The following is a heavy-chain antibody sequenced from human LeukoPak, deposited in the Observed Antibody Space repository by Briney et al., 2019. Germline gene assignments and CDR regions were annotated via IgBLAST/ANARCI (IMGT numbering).Heavy chain of an antibody. CDR2: IIPIFGTA. D-gene: IGHD6-13*01. V-gene: IGHV1-69*05. J-gene: IGHJ4*02. CDR3: ARGGIAAAGTMNY. CDR1: GGTFSSYA. Sequence: ASVKVSCKASGGTFSSYAISWVRQAPGQGLEWMGRIIPIFGTANYAQKFQGRVTITTDESTSTAYMELSSLRSEDKSVYYCARGGIAAAGTMNYWGQGTLVTVSS.